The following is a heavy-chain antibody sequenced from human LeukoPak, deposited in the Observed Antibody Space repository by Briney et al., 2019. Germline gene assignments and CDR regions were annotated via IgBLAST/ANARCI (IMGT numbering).Heavy chain of an antibody. Sequence: ASVKVSCKAYGYTFTDYYIHWVRQAPGQGLEWMGWMNPNSGNTGYAQKFQGRATMTRNTSISTAYMELSSLRSEDTAVYYCAGGRMVRGVIILYWGQGTLVTVSS. J-gene: IGHJ4*02. D-gene: IGHD3-10*01. CDR2: MNPNSGNT. V-gene: IGHV1-8*02. CDR3: AGGRMVRGVIILY. CDR1: GYTFTDYY.